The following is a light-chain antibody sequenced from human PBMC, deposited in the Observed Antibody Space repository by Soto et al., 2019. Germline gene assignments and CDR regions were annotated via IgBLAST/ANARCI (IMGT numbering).Light chain of an antibody. CDR2: GAS. J-gene: IGKJ1*01. CDR1: QSVSSSY. V-gene: IGKV3-20*01. CDR3: QQYGSSSWT. Sequence: EIVLTQSPGTLSLSPVGRATLACRSSQSVSSSYLAWYQQKPGQAPRLLIYGASSRATGIPDRFSGSGSGTDFTLTISRLEPEDFAVYYCQQYGSSSWTFGQGTKVDIK.